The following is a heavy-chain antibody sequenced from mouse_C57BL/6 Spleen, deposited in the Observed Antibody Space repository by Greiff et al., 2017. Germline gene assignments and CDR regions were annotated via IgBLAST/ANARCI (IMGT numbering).Heavy chain of an antibody. CDR2: INYDGSST. D-gene: IGHD2-3*01. V-gene: IGHV5-16*01. CDR1: GFTFSDYY. CDR3: ARDSDGFDY. J-gene: IGHJ2*01. Sequence: EVKLVESEGGLVQPGSSMKLSCTASGFTFSDYYMAWVRQVPEKGLEWVANINYDGSSTYYLDSLKSRFIISRDNAKNILYLQMSSLKSEDTATYYCARDSDGFDYWGQGTTLTVSS.